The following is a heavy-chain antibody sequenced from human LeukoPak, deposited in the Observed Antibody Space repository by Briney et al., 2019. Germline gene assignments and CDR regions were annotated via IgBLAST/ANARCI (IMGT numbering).Heavy chain of an antibody. J-gene: IGHJ4*02. CDR3: AREEDY. Sequence: SETLSLTCAVYGGSFSGYYWSCIRQPPGKGLEWIGEINHSGSTNYNPSLKSRVTISVDTSKNQFSLKLSSETAADTAVYYCAREEDYWGQGTLVTVSS. V-gene: IGHV4-34*01. CDR2: INHSGST. CDR1: GGSFSGYY.